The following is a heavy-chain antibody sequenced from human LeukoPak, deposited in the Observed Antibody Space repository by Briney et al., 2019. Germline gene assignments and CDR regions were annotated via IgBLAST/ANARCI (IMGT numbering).Heavy chain of an antibody. CDR2: IRYDGSNK. V-gene: IGHV3-30*02. CDR1: GFTFSSYG. CDR3: AKDPVVPAAIFSYYFDY. J-gene: IGHJ4*02. Sequence: GGSLRLSCAASGFTFSSYGMHWVRQAPGKGLEWVAFIRYDGSNKYYADSVKGRFTISRDNSKNTLYLQMNSLRAEDTAVYYCAKDPVVPAAIFSYYFDYWGQGTLVTVSS. D-gene: IGHD2-2*02.